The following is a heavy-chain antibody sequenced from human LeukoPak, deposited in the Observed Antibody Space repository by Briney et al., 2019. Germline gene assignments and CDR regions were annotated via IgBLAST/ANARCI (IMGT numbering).Heavy chain of an antibody. CDR2: IYHSGGT. CDR1: GCSISSGHY. CDR3: AGFTPAVDY. V-gene: IGHV4-38-2*01. Sequence: SETLSLTCAVSGCSISSGHYWGWIRQPPGKGLEWIGSIYHSGGTYYTPSLKSRVTISVDPSKNQFSLKMKSVTAADTAVYYCAGFTPAVDYCSQGTLVTVSS. J-gene: IGHJ4*02. D-gene: IGHD3-10*01.